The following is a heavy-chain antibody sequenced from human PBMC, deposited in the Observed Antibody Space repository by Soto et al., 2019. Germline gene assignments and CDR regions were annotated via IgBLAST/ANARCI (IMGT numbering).Heavy chain of an antibody. J-gene: IGHJ4*02. CDR3: ATDRNYDILTGYFPLGY. D-gene: IGHD3-9*01. V-gene: IGHV1-24*01. CDR2: FDPEDGET. Sequence: ASVKVSCKVSGYTLTELSMHWVRQAPGKGLEWKGGFDPEDGETIYAQKFQGRVTMTEDTSTDTAYMELSSLRSEDTAVYFFATDRNYDILTGYFPLGYWGQGTLVTVSS. CDR1: GYTLTELS.